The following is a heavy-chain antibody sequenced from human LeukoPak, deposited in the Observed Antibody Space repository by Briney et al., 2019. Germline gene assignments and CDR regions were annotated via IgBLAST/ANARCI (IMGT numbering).Heavy chain of an antibody. CDR2: INPSVGGT. Sequence: ASVKVSCKAFGYGFTSYYIHWVRQAPGQGLEWMGIINPSVGGTTYARKFQGRVTMTRDTSTSTVYMELSSLRPEDTAVYYCARHGSGRYYPAEGRVDYWGQGTLVTVSS. CDR3: ARHGSGRYYPAEGRVDY. CDR1: GYGFTSYY. D-gene: IGHD3-10*01. V-gene: IGHV1-46*03. J-gene: IGHJ4*02.